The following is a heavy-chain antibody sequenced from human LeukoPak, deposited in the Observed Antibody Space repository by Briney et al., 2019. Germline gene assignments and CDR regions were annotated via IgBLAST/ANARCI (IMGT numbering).Heavy chain of an antibody. V-gene: IGHV3-30*01. CDR1: GFTFSSYA. J-gene: IGHJ1*01. Sequence: GRSLRLSCAASGFTFSSYAMHWVRQAPGKGLEWVAAISHDGSNKYHADSVKGRFTISRDNSKNTVYLQMNSLRAEDTAVYFCAGSPKYSSSWFEYFQHWDQGTLVTVSS. D-gene: IGHD6-13*01. CDR3: AGSPKYSSSWFEYFQH. CDR2: ISHDGSNK.